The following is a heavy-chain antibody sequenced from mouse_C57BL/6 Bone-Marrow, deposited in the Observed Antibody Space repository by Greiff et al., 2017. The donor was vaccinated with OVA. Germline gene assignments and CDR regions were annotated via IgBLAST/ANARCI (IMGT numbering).Heavy chain of an antibody. CDR1: GYTFTSYW. CDR2: IYPGSGST. V-gene: IGHV1-55*01. J-gene: IGHJ1*03. Sequence: QVQLQQSGAELVKPGASVKMSCKASGYTFTSYWITWVKQRPGQGLEWIGDIYPGSGSTNYNEKFKSKATLTVDTSSSTAYMQLSSLTSEDSAVYCCAGSNYGLWYFDVWGTGTTVTVSS. CDR3: AGSNYGLWYFDV. D-gene: IGHD2-5*01.